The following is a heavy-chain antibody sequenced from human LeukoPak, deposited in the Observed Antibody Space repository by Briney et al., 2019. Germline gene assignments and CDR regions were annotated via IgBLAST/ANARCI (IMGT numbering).Heavy chain of an antibody. D-gene: IGHD2-2*01. CDR1: GFTFSDYY. V-gene: IGHV3-11*01. J-gene: IGHJ6*03. CDR2: ISTSGKTI. Sequence: PGGSLRLSCTASGFTFSDYYMSWIRQAPGKGLEWVSYISTSGKTIYYADSVKGRFTISRDNAKNSLYLQINSLRAEDTAVYYCARVSTYQYYYYMHVWGKGTTVTVSS. CDR3: ARVSTYQYYYYMHV.